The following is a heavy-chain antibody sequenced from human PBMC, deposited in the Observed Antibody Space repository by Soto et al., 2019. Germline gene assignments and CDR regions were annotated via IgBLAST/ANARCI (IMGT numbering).Heavy chain of an antibody. CDR3: ARNKYYYDSSAVESFDI. Sequence: PSQTLSLTCAISGDSVSSNSAAWNWIRQSPSRGLEWLGRTYYRSKWYNDYAVSVKSRITINPDTSKNQFPLQLNSVTPEDTAVYYCARNKYYYDSSAVESFDIWGQGTMVTVS. CDR2: TYYRSKWYN. D-gene: IGHD3-22*01. V-gene: IGHV6-1*01. J-gene: IGHJ3*02. CDR1: GDSVSSNSAA.